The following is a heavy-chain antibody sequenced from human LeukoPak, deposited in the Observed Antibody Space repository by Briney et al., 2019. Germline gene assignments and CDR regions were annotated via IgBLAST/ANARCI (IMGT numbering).Heavy chain of an antibody. CDR2: IYYSGST. CDR1: GGSISSYY. Sequence: SETLSLTCTVSGGSISSYYWSWIRQPPGKGLEWIGYIYYSGSTNYNPSLKSRVTISVDTSKNQFSLKLSSVTAADTAVYYCARFDYDSAGYFDYWGQGTLVPVSS. CDR3: ARFDYDSAGYFDY. J-gene: IGHJ4*02. V-gene: IGHV4-59*01. D-gene: IGHD3-22*01.